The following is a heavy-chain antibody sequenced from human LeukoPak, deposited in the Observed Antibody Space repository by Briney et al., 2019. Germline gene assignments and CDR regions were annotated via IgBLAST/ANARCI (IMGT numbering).Heavy chain of an antibody. Sequence: GGSLRLSRAASGFTFSSYCMSWVRQAPGKGLEWVANIKEDGSEKYYVDSVKGRFTISRDNAKNSLYLQMNSLRAEDTAVYYCAKRMDFYASGTELSFDYWGQGTLVIVSS. CDR3: AKRMDFYASGTELSFDY. J-gene: IGHJ4*02. CDR2: IKEDGSEK. D-gene: IGHD3-10*01. V-gene: IGHV3-7*03. CDR1: GFTFSSYC.